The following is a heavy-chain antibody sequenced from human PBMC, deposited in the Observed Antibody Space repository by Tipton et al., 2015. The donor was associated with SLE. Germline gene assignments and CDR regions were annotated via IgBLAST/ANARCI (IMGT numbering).Heavy chain of an antibody. V-gene: IGHV4-39*07. D-gene: IGHD1-26*01. CDR3: ARDPFSGTSRAEDI. Sequence: TLSLTCTVSGGSIVSNSHYWAWVRRPPGKGLEWMGSVSSTGGAYYNPSLKSRLTTSVDTSKDQFSLRLTSVTAADTAIYYCARDPFSGTSRAEDIWGQGTMVTLSS. CDR2: VSSTGGA. J-gene: IGHJ3*02. CDR1: GGSIVSNSHY.